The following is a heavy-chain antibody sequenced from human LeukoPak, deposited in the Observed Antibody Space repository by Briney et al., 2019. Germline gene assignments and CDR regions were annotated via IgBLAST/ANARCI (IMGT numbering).Heavy chain of an antibody. V-gene: IGHV3-30*03. CDR1: GFTFSTYS. Sequence: GGSLRLSCAASGFTFSTYSMNWVRQAPGKGLEWVAVISYDGSNKYYADSVKGRFTISRDNSKNTLYLQMNSLRAEDTAVYYCARDRSIAVAGTMDYWGQGTLVTVSS. J-gene: IGHJ4*02. D-gene: IGHD6-19*01. CDR3: ARDRSIAVAGTMDY. CDR2: ISYDGSNK.